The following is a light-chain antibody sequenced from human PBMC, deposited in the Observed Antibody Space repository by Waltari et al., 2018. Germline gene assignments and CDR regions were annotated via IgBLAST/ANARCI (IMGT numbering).Light chain of an antibody. CDR3: QTWGTGIPV. J-gene: IGLJ3*02. V-gene: IGLV4-69*01. CDR1: SGHRSHA. Sequence: QLVLTQSPSASASLGASVKLTCTLSSGHRSHAISWHQQQPEKGPRYLMKLNSDGSHSKGDGIPDRFSGSSSGAERYLTISSLQSEDEADYYCQTWGTGIPVFGGGTKLTVL. CDR2: LNSDGSH.